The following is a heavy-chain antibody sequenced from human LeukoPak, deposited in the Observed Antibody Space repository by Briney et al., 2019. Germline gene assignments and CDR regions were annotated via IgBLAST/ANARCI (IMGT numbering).Heavy chain of an antibody. Sequence: GGSLRLSCAASGFTFSSYGMHWVRQAPGKGLEWVAVISSDANNEYYTDSVKGRFTISRDNSKNTLYLQMTSLRADDTAVYFCARGINSGWFFDFWGQGTLVTVSS. D-gene: IGHD6-19*01. CDR1: GFTFSSYG. J-gene: IGHJ4*02. CDR2: ISSDANNE. CDR3: ARGINSGWFFDF. V-gene: IGHV3-30*03.